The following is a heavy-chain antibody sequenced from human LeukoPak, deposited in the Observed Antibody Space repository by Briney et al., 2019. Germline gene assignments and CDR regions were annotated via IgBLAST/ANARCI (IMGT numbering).Heavy chain of an antibody. D-gene: IGHD4/OR15-4a*01. CDR3: ARRAGAYSHPYDY. V-gene: IGHV3-53*01. J-gene: IGHJ4*02. CDR1: GFTFSSYS. CDR2: IYSDNT. Sequence: GGSLRLSCAASGFTFSSYSMNWVRQAPGKGLEWVSFIYSDNTHYSDSVKGRFTISRDNSKNTLYLQMNSLRAEDAAVYYCARRAGAYSHPYDYWGQGTLVTVSS.